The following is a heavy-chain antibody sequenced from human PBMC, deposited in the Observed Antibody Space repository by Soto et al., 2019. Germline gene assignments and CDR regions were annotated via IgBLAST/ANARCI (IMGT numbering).Heavy chain of an antibody. V-gene: IGHV3-23*01. Sequence: QAGGSLRLSCAASGFAFSSFAMNWVRQAPGKGLEWVSSISGTFGHTYYADSVKGRFTISRDISKNTLYLQMNSLRAEDTAIYYCAKKIAIEPPGMVVFDSWGQGTLVTVSS. CDR3: AKKIAIEPPGMVVFDS. CDR2: ISGTFGHT. J-gene: IGHJ4*02. D-gene: IGHD2-21*01. CDR1: GFAFSSFA.